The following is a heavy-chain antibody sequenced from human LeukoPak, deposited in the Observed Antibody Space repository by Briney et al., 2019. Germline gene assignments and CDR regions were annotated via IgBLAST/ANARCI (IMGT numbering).Heavy chain of an antibody. J-gene: IGHJ5*02. CDR2: IYYSGST. CDR3: ARGYYDSSGYYYWFDP. Sequence: SETLSLTCTVSNGSISSGGYYWSWMRQQPEKGLEWIGYIYYSGSTYYNPSLKSRLTISLDTSTNQFSLQLTSVTAADTAVYYCARGYYDSSGYYYWFDPWGQGTLVTVSS. CDR1: NGSISSGGYY. V-gene: IGHV4-31*03. D-gene: IGHD3-22*01.